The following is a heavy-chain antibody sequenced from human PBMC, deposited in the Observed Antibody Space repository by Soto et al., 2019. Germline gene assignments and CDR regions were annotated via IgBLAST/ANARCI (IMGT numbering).Heavy chain of an antibody. J-gene: IGHJ4*02. CDR1: GFTFSSHA. CDR2: IWYDGSNK. D-gene: IGHD2-21*01. Sequence: QVQLMESGGGVVQPGRSLRLSCAASGFTFSSHAMHWVRQAPGKGLEWLAVIWYDGSNKYYAESVKGRFTISRDNSKNTLYMDIKSLRAEDTAVYFCARGTVVIPHDHWGQGTLVIVSS. V-gene: IGHV3-33*01. CDR3: ARGTVVIPHDH.